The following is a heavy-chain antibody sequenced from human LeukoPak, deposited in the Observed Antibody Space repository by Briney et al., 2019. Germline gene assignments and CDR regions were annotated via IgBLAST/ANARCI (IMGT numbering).Heavy chain of an antibody. J-gene: IGHJ5*02. CDR3: ARDGTTSGNWFDP. CDR1: GVSMRSYY. CDR2: IYYNGNT. V-gene: IGHV4-59*13. D-gene: IGHD1/OR15-1a*01. Sequence: PSETLSLTCTVSGVSMRSYYWSWIRQPPGKGLEWIAYIYYNGNTNYNPSLKSRVTISLDTSNNQFSLKLTSVTVADTAVYYCARDGTTSGNWFDPWGEGTLVTVSS.